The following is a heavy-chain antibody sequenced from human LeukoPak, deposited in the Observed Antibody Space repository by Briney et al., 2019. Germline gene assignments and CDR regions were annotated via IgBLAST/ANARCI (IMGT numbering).Heavy chain of an antibody. V-gene: IGHV1-46*01. CDR1: GYTFTSYY. J-gene: IGHJ4*02. Sequence: ASVKGSCKASGYTFTSYYMHWVRQAPGQGLEWMGIINPSGGSTSYAQKFQGRVTMTRDTSTSTVYMELSSLRSEDTAVYYCAREEDVVVPAAKSASFDYWGQGTLVTVFS. CDR3: AREEDVVVPAAKSASFDY. D-gene: IGHD2-2*01. CDR2: INPSGGST.